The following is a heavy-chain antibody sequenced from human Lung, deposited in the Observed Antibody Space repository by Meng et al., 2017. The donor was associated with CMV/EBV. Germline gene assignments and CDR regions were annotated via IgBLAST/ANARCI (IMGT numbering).Heavy chain of an antibody. D-gene: IGHD3-3*01. Sequence: SVXVSCKASGGTFSSYAISWVRQAPGQGLEWMGGIIPILGIANYAQKFQGRVTITADKSTSTAYMELSSLRSEDTAVYYCARDSITIFGVVTKNDYYYYGMDVWGQGTTVTGAS. CDR2: IIPILGIA. CDR1: GGTFSSYA. J-gene: IGHJ6*02. V-gene: IGHV1-69*10. CDR3: ARDSITIFGVVTKNDYYYYGMDV.